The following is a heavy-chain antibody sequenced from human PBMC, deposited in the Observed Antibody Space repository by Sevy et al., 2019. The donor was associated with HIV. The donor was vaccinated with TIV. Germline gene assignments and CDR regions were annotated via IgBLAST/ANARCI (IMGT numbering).Heavy chain of an antibody. CDR3: ASELISGRYYGMDV. CDR1: GGSISSYY. CDR2: IYYTGST. D-gene: IGHD6-19*01. V-gene: IGHV4-59*01. J-gene: IGHJ6*02. Sequence: SETLSLTCTVSGGSISSYYWNWIRQAPGKGLEWIGYIYYTGSTNYNPSLKSRVTISVETFKNQFSLKLTSVTAADTGVYYCASELISGRYYGMDVWGQGTTVTVSS.